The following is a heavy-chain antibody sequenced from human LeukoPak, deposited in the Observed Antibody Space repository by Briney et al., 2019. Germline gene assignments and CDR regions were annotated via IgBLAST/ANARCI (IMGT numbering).Heavy chain of an antibody. Sequence: ASVKVSCKASGGTFSSYAISWVRQAPGQGLEWMGGIIPIFGTANYAQKFQGRVTITADESTSTAYMELSSLRSEDTAMYYCATYCSSANCYIWGYYFDYWGQGTLVTVSS. J-gene: IGHJ4*02. CDR3: ATYCSSANCYIWGYYFDY. D-gene: IGHD2-2*01. V-gene: IGHV1-69*13. CDR1: GGTFSSYA. CDR2: IIPIFGTA.